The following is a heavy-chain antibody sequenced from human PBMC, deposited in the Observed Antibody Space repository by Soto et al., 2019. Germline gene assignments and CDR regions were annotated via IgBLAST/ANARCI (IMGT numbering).Heavy chain of an antibody. D-gene: IGHD3-10*01. CDR2: ISAYNGNT. J-gene: IGHJ6*02. V-gene: IGHV1-18*01. CDR1: GYTFTSYG. Sequence: GASVKVSCKASGYTFTSYGISCVRQAPGQGLEWMGWISAYNGNTNYAQKLQGRVTMTTDTSTSTAYMELRSLRSDDTAVYYCARVHYYGSGPYYYYGMDVWGQGTTVTVSS. CDR3: ARVHYYGSGPYYYYGMDV.